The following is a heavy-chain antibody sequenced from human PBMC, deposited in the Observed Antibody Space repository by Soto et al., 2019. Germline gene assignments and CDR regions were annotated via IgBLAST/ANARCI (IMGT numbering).Heavy chain of an antibody. Sequence: QVQLVESGGGVVQPGRSLRLSCAASGFTFSNFGMHWVRQAPVKGLEWVAVISYDGNTKYYADSVKGRFTISRDNSKNTLYLQMDSLRVEDTAVYYCTSQVATGDWGQGPLVTVSS. D-gene: IGHD5-12*01. CDR3: TSQVATGD. CDR1: GFTFSNFG. V-gene: IGHV3-30*03. J-gene: IGHJ4*02. CDR2: ISYDGNTK.